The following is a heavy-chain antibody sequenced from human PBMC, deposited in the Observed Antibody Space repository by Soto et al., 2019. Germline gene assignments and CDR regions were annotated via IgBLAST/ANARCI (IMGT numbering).Heavy chain of an antibody. CDR2: IYAGDSDT. V-gene: IGHV5-51*01. J-gene: IGHJ4*02. D-gene: IGHD4-17*01. CDR1: GYSYSTYW. Sequence: PVEALNISGKGAGYSYSTYWIAWVRQKPGKGLEFMGIIYAGDSDTRYSRSFQGQVTISAAKTITTAYLQWSSLKAPDTAMYYCARPIDYARWSTRFDXWGQGPLVTVSX. CDR3: ARPIDYARWSTRFDX.